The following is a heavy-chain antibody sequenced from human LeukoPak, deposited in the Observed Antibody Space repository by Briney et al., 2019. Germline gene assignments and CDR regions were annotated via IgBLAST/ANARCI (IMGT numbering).Heavy chain of an antibody. D-gene: IGHD1-14*01. Sequence: GGSLRLSCVASGFTFSSYALSWVRQAPGKGLEWVSAIIGSGTSTSYADSVKGRFTISRDNSKKTLYLQMNSLRAEDTAVYYCASQQAELFDIWGQGAMVTVSS. CDR2: IIGSGTST. CDR3: ASQQAELFDI. CDR1: GFTFSSYA. V-gene: IGHV3-23*01. J-gene: IGHJ3*02.